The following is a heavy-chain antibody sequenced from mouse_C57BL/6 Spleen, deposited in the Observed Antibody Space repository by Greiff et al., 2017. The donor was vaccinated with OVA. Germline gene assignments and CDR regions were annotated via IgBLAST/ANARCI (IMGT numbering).Heavy chain of an antibody. Sequence: EVKLMESGGGLVKPGGSLKLSCAASGFTFSDYGMHWVRQAPEKGLEWVAYISSGSSTIYYADKVKGRFTISRDNAKNTLFLHMTSLRSEDTAMYYCARHYYYFYAMDYWGQGTSVTVSS. CDR1: GFTFSDYG. D-gene: IGHD1-1*01. J-gene: IGHJ4*01. CDR2: ISSGSSTI. V-gene: IGHV5-17*01. CDR3: ARHYYYFYAMDY.